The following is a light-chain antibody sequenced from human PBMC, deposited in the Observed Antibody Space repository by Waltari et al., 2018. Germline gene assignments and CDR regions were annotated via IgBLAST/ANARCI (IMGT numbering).Light chain of an antibody. CDR1: DSNIGTNY. J-gene: IGLJ2*01. V-gene: IGLV1-51*01. CDR2: DNN. CDR3: GTWDSSLSIGV. Sequence: QSVLPQPPSVSAAPRQQVTTSCSGRDSNIGTNYVSWYQQLPGTSPKVVIYDNNRRPQGIPDRFSGSKSGTSSTLGITGLQTGDEADYYCGTWDSSLSIGVFGGGTKLTVL.